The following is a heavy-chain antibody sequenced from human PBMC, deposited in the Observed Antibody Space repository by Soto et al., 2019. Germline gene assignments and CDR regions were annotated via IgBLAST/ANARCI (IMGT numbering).Heavy chain of an antibody. V-gene: IGHV3-23*01. D-gene: IGHD3-22*01. CDR3: ASGDSSGYYYHQPLPFDY. CDR1: GFTFSSYA. J-gene: IGHJ4*02. CDR2: ISGSGGST. Sequence: EVQLLESGGGLAQPGGSLRLSCAASGFTFSSYAMSWVRQAPGKGLEWVSAISGSGGSTYYADSVKGRFTISRDNSKNTLYLQMNSLRAEDTAVYYCASGDSSGYYYHQPLPFDYWGQGTLVTVSS.